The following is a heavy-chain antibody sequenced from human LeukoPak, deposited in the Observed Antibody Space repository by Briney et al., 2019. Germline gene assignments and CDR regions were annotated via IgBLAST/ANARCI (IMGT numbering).Heavy chain of an antibody. J-gene: IGHJ6*02. Sequence: GGSLRLSCAASGFSVGNYYMNWVRQAPGKGLEWVSVIYSGGRTDYADSVKGRFTVSRDESKNTVYLQTNSLRAEDSAVYYCARDHIVGATNPAYQYFGMDVWGQGTTVTVSS. V-gene: IGHV3-66*01. CDR1: GFSVGNYY. CDR2: IYSGGRT. D-gene: IGHD1-26*01. CDR3: ARDHIVGATNPAYQYFGMDV.